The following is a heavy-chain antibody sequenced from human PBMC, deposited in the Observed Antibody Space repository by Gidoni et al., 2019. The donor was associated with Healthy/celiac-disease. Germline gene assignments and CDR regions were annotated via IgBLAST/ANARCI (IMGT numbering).Heavy chain of an antibody. D-gene: IGHD3-10*01. CDR2: IYSSGST. CDR1: GGSIRSRSYY. J-gene: IGHJ3*02. Sequence: QLQLQESGPGLVKPSETLSLTCTVSGGSIRSRSYYWGWIRQPPGKGLEWIGSIYSSGSTYYNPSLKSRVTISVDTSKTQFSLKLSSVTAADTAVYYCARSDYYGSGSYTTDAFDIWGQGTMVTVSS. CDR3: ARSDYYGSGSYTTDAFDI. V-gene: IGHV4-39*01.